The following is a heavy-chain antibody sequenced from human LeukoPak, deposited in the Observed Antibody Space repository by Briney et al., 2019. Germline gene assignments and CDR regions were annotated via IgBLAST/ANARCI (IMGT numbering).Heavy chain of an antibody. V-gene: IGHV3-74*01. CDR2: INRDGSST. Sequence: GGSLRLSCAASGFTFSSYWMQWVRHAPGKGLVWVSRINRDGSSTSYADSAHGRFTISRDNAKNTLYLQMNSLRAEDTAVYYCAREGPTVTTHMDVWGKGPTVTVSS. J-gene: IGHJ6*03. CDR3: AREGPTVTTHMDV. D-gene: IGHD4-17*01. CDR1: GFTFSSYW.